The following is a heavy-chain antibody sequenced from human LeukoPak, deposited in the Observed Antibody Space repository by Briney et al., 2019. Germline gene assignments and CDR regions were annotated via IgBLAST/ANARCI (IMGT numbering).Heavy chain of an antibody. D-gene: IGHD4-17*01. Sequence: ASVKVSCKASAYSFTAYNVHWVRQAPGQGLEWMGWINPNSGATNYAQKFQGRVTMTRDTSINTAYMELSRLRSDDTAVYYCAKTAGPYGDYDSYYMDVWGKGTTVTVSS. CDR1: AYSFTAYN. V-gene: IGHV1-2*02. CDR3: AKTAGPYGDYDSYYMDV. CDR2: INPNSGAT. J-gene: IGHJ6*03.